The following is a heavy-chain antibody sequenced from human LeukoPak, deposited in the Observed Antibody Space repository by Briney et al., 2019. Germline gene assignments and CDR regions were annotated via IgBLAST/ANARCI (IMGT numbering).Heavy chain of an antibody. CDR3: ARGQRNYYYYYMDV. V-gene: IGHV1-46*01. J-gene: IGHJ6*03. CDR1: GYTFTNYY. Sequence: GASVKVSCKASGYTFTNYYMHWVRQAPGQGLEWLGLITPSGGSTWYAQKFQGRVTMTRDTSISTAYMELSRLRSDDTAVYYCARGQRNYYYYYMDVWGKGTTVTVSS. CDR2: ITPSGGST.